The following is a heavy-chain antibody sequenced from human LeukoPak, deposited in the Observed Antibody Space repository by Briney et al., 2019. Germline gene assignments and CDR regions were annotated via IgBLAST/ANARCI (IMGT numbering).Heavy chain of an antibody. V-gene: IGHV4-59*01. D-gene: IGHD2-2*01. CDR2: IYYSGST. CDR1: GGSISSYY. Sequence: SETLSLTCTVSGGSISSYYWSWIRQPPGKGLEWIGYIYYSGSTNHNPSLKSRVTISVDTSKNQFSLKLSSVTAADTAVYYCARQRGYCSSTSCYDPPINWFDPWGQGTLVTVSS. J-gene: IGHJ5*02. CDR3: ARQRGYCSSTSCYDPPINWFDP.